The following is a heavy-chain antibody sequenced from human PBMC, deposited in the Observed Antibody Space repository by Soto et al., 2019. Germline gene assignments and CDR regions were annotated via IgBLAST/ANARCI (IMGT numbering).Heavy chain of an antibody. D-gene: IGHD6-6*01. V-gene: IGHV1-3*01. CDR2: INAGNGNT. J-gene: IGHJ4*02. CDR3: AKEYSSSSVRLDY. CDR1: GYTFTSYA. Sequence: ASVKVSCKASGYTFTSYAMHWVRQAPGQRLEWMGWINAGNGNTKYSQKFQGRVNITRDTSASTAYMELSSLRSEDTAVYYCAKEYSSSSVRLDYWGQGTLVTVSS.